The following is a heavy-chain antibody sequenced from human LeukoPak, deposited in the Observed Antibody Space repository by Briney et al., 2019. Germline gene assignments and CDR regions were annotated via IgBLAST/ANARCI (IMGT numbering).Heavy chain of an antibody. D-gene: IGHD1-26*01. V-gene: IGHV3-21*01. CDR1: GFTFSNYD. J-gene: IGHJ4*02. CDR2: VSSTSFHI. Sequence: GGSLRLSCAASGFTFSNYDMNWARQAPGKGLEWVASVSSTSFHIYYADSVKGRFTISRDNAKNSLYLQLNSLRAEDTAVYYCARDRKVEPLPDKWGQGILVTVSS. CDR3: ARDRKVEPLPDK.